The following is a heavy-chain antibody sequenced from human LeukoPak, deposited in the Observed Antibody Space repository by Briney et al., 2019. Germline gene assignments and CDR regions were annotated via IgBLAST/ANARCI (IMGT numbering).Heavy chain of an antibody. J-gene: IGHJ4*02. D-gene: IGHD3-22*01. Sequence: GGSLRLSCAASGFTFSSYIMNWVRQAPGKGLEWVSSISSSSNHIYYADSMKGRFTISKDNAKNSPFLQMNTLRAEDTAVYYCARGYYDSSVLRGWGQGTLVTVSS. CDR2: ISSSSNHI. V-gene: IGHV3-21*01. CDR3: ARGYYDSSVLRG. CDR1: GFTFSSYI.